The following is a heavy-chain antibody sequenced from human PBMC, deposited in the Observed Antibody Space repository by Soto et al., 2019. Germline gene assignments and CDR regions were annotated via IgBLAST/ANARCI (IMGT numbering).Heavy chain of an antibody. D-gene: IGHD3-22*01. Sequence: PVGSLRLSCAASGFTFSTHWMHWVRHAPGKGLVWVSRINGDGSETTYADSVKGRLTISRDNAKNTLYLQVNNLRVEDTAVYYCAGDSPHDSSAAGDYGGRGALVTVSS. CDR2: INGDGSET. J-gene: IGHJ4*02. CDR3: AGDSPHDSSAAGDY. V-gene: IGHV3-74*01. CDR1: GFTFSTHW.